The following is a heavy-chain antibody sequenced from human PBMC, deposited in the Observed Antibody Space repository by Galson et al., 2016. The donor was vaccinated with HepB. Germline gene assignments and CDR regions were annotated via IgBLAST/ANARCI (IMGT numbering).Heavy chain of an antibody. CDR1: GYTFTTYG. Sequence: SVKVSCKASGYTFTTYGISWVRQAPGQGLEWMGWISAYNGNTNYAQKLQGRVKMTTDTSTSTAYMELRSLRSCDTVVYYCASDPRRIRYQLLEIYYYYYAMDVWGRGTMVTVSS. V-gene: IGHV1-18*01. CDR3: ASDPRRIRYQLLEIYYYYYAMDV. D-gene: IGHD2-2*01. CDR2: ISAYNGNT. J-gene: IGHJ6*02.